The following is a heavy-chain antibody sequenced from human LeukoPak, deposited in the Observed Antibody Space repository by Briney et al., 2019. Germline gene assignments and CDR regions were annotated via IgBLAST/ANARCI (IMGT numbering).Heavy chain of an antibody. D-gene: IGHD7-27*01. CDR2: IYSGGST. CDR3: ARCYPGEGVDY. V-gene: IGHV3-66*02. CDR1: GFTVSSNY. J-gene: IGHJ4*02. Sequence: PGGSLRLSCAASGFTVSSNYMSWVRQAPGKGLEWVSVIYSGGSTYYADSVKGRFTISRDNSKNALYLQMNSLRAEDTAVYYCARCYPGEGVDYWCQGTLVTVSS.